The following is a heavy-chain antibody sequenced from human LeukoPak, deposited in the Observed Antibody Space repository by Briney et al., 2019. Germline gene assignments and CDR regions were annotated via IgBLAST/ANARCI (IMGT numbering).Heavy chain of an antibody. CDR1: GGSISSGGYY. Sequence: SQTPSLTCTVSGGSISSGGYYCSWIRQPPGECLEWIGYIYYSGSTYYHPSLKSRVTISLDTSKNQFSLKLSSVTAADTAVYYCVRVTTVTTSFHFDYWGQGTLVTVSP. V-gene: IGHV4-30-4*01. D-gene: IGHD4-17*01. J-gene: IGHJ4*02. CDR3: VRVTTVTTSFHFDY. CDR2: IYYSGST.